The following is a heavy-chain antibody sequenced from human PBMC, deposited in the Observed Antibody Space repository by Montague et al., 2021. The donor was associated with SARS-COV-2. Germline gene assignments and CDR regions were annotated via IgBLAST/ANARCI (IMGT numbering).Heavy chain of an antibody. V-gene: IGHV3-30*04. J-gene: IGHJ4*02. CDR3: ARVVSIMGRGRRRFDY. CDR2: ISYDGNGK. Sequence: SLRLSCAASGFTFSFFAMHWVRQAPGKGLEWVALISYDGNGKYEADSVNVRFTISRDNSKNTGYLQMNSLGAEDTAAYYFARVVSIMGRGRRRFDYWGQGTSVTVSS. CDR1: GFTFSFFA. D-gene: IGHD3-10*01.